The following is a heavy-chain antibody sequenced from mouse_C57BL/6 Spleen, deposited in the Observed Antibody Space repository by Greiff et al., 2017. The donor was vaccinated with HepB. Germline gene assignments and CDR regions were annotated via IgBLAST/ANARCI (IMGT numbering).Heavy chain of an antibody. D-gene: IGHD1-1*01. V-gene: IGHV1-64*01. CDR3: ARGTTVRYFDV. CDR2: IHPNSGST. Sequence: VQLQQSGAELVKPGASVKLSCKASGYTFTSYWMHWVKQRPGQGLEWIGMIHPNSGSTNYNEKFKSKATLTVDKSSSTAYMQLSSLTSEDSAVYYCARGTTVRYFDVWGTGTTVTVSS. CDR1: GYTFTSYW. J-gene: IGHJ1*03.